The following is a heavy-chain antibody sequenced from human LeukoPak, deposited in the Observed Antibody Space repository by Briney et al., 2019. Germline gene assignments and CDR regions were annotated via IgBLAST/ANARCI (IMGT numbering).Heavy chain of an antibody. J-gene: IGHJ4*02. CDR3: AKGALWFGEAVDY. V-gene: IGHV3-43D*04. D-gene: IGHD3-10*01. CDR2: ISWDGGST. Sequence: GGSLRLSCAASGFTFNDYAMHWVRQAPGKGLEWVSLISWDGGSTYYADSVKGRFTISRDNSKNSLYLQMNSLRAEDTALYYCAKGALWFGEAVDYWGQGTLVTVSS. CDR1: GFTFNDYA.